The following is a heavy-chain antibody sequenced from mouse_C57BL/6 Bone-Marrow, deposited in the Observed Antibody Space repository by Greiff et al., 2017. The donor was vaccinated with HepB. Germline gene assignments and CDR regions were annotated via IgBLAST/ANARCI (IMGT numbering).Heavy chain of an antibody. CDR2: ISDGGSYT. J-gene: IGHJ3*01. D-gene: IGHD2-4*01. Sequence: EVQLVESGGGLVKPGGSLKLSCAASGFTFSSYAMSWVRQTPEKRLEWVATISDGGSYTYYPDNVKGRFTISRDNAKNNLYLQMSHLKSEDTAMYYCARDDYDYFWFAYWGQGTLVTVSA. CDR1: GFTFSSYA. CDR3: ARDDYDYFWFAY. V-gene: IGHV5-4*01.